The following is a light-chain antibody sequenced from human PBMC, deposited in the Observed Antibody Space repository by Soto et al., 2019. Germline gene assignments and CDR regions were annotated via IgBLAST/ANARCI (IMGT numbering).Light chain of an antibody. J-gene: IGKJ3*01. V-gene: IGKV1-39*01. CDR3: QQSYSTPFT. CDR1: QSISNY. Sequence: DIQMTQSPSSLSASVGDSVTITCRASQSISNYLNWYQQKPGKAPKLLVYAASSLQSGVPSRFSGSGSGTDFTLTISRLQPEDFATYDCQQSYSTPFTVGPGTKVDIK. CDR2: AAS.